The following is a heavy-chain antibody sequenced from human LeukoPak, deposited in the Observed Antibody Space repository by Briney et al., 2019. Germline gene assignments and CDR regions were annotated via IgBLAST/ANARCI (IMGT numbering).Heavy chain of an antibody. V-gene: IGHV3-74*01. D-gene: IGHD3-16*02. CDR3: TRGYPIFDY. Sequence: AGSLRLSCAASGFTFSSYGRSWVRQAPGKGLVWVSRINTDGSSTSYADSVKGRFTISRDNAKNPLYLQMNSLRVEDTAVYYCTRGYPIFDYWGQGTLVTVSS. CDR2: INTDGSST. J-gene: IGHJ4*02. CDR1: GFTFSSYG.